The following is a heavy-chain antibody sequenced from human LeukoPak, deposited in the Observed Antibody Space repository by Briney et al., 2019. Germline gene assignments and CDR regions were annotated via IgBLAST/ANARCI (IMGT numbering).Heavy chain of an antibody. CDR2: ISDYNGNT. D-gene: IGHD1-26*01. CDR1: GYTFTSYG. V-gene: IGHV1-18*01. J-gene: IGHJ5*02. Sequence: GASVKVSCTASGYTFTSYGISWVRQAPGQGLEWRGWISDYNGNTNYAQKLQGRVTMTTDTSTSTAYMELRSLRSDDTAVYYCAREARSYPLDPWGQGTLVTVSS. CDR3: AREARSYPLDP.